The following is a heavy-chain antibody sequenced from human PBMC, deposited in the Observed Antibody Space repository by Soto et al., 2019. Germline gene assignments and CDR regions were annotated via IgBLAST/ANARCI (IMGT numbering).Heavy chain of an antibody. V-gene: IGHV1-18*01. CDR1: GYTFTSYG. D-gene: IGHD2-2*01. J-gene: IGHJ6*02. CDR2: ISAYNGNT. CDR3: AREIVVVPAPMWSSPGYYYYGMDV. Sequence: ASVKVSCKASGYTFTSYGISWVRQAPGQGLEWMGWISAYNGNTNYAQKLQGRVTMTTDTSTSTAYMELRSLRSDDTAVYYCAREIVVVPAPMWSSPGYYYYGMDVWGQGTTVTVSS.